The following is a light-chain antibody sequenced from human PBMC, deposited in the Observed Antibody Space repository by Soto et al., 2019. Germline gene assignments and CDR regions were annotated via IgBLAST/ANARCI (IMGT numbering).Light chain of an antibody. CDR2: WAS. CDR1: QSVLSTSNNKNY. Sequence: DIVMTQSPDSLAVSLGERATINCKSSQSVLSTSNNKNYLSWHQQKPGQPPRLLIYWASTRESGVPDRFSGSGSGTDFTLTISSXQAEDVAIYYCQQHFTAPLTFGGGTKVDIK. J-gene: IGKJ4*01. CDR3: QQHFTAPLT. V-gene: IGKV4-1*01.